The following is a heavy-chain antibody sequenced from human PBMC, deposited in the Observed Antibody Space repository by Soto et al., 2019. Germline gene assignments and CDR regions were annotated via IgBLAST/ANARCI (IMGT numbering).Heavy chain of an antibody. D-gene: IGHD5-18*01. CDR2: IIPIFGTA. CDR3: ARSGDTAMVSTFDY. J-gene: IGHJ4*02. V-gene: IGHV1-69*13. CDR1: GCTFSSYA. Sequence: GASVKVSCKASGCTFSSYAISWVRQAPGQGLEWMGGIIPIFGTANYAQKFQGRVTITADESTSTAYMELSSLRSEDTAVYYCARSGDTAMVSTFDYWGQGTLVTVSS.